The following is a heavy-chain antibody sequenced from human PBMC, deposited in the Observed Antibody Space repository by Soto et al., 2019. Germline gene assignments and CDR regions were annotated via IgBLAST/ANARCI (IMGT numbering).Heavy chain of an antibody. V-gene: IGHV1-69*08. CDR2: IIPMLGIA. J-gene: IGHJ3*01. Sequence: QVQLVQPGAEVKKPGCSVKVSCKASGGTFSTYTISWVRQAPGQVREWMGRIIPMLGIANYAQKFQGRVTITADKTTHKDYMELSILRSEDTAVYYCARDKPCSSTSCYALDAFDLWGQGTMGTVSS. CDR1: GGTFSTYT. D-gene: IGHD2-2*01. CDR3: ARDKPCSSTSCYALDAFDL.